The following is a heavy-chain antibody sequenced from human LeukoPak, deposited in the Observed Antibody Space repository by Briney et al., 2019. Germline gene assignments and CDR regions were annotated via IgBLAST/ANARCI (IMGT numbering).Heavy chain of an antibody. J-gene: IGHJ4*02. V-gene: IGHV4-39*01. CDR1: GGSISGSGYY. CDR3: SRHASTTRHVDC. Sequence: SETLSFNCSGSGGSISGSGYYRDWVRQPPGKGLEWIGIIYYTGSTYYNQSLNSRVTISVDTCKNQSSLRLSSVSAADTAVYYCSRHASTTRHVDCWGQGTLVTVSS. D-gene: IGHD1-1*01. CDR2: IYYTGST.